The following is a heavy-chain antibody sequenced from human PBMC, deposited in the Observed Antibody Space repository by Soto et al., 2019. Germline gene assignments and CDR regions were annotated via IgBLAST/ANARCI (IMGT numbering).Heavy chain of an antibody. D-gene: IGHD6-13*01. CDR1: GASISSSNW. Sequence: QVQLQESGPGLVKPSGTLSLTCAVSGASISSSNWWSWVRQPPGKGLEWIGKIYHRGSTNYNPSRKTXXTXSXXKSKNQFSLHLSSVTAADAAVYYCARRSYSSNSDYWGQGTLVTVSS. CDR2: IYHRGST. V-gene: IGHV4-4*02. CDR3: ARRSYSSNSDY. J-gene: IGHJ4*02.